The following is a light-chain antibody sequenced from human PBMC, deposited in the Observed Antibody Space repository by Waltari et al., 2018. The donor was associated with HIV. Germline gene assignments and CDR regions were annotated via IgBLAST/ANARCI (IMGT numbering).Light chain of an antibody. CDR3: ASWDDSLDGLV. CDR2: EDN. V-gene: IGLV1-44*01. J-gene: IGLJ2*01. Sequence: QSVPTQPPSMSGTPGQRVTISWSGSDSNIGTNAVRWYKQVPGTAPKLLIYEDNQRPSGVPDRFSGSKSDTSASLAITGLLSEDEADYYCASWDDSLDGLVFGGGTKLTVL. CDR1: DSNIGTNA.